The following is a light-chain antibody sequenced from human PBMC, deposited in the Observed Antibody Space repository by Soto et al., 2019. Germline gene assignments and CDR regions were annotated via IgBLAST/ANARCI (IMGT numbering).Light chain of an antibody. CDR2: AAS. CDR1: QSISSY. CDR3: QQSDSTSWT. Sequence: DIQMTQSPSSLSASVGDRVTLTCRASQSISSYLNWYQQKPGKAPKLLIYAASSLQSGVPSRFSGRGSGTHFTLTISSLQPEDFATYYCQQSDSTSWTFGQGTKVDIK. J-gene: IGKJ1*01. V-gene: IGKV1-39*01.